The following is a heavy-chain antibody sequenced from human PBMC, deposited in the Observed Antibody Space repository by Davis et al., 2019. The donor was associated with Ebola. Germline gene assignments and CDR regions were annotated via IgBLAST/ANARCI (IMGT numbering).Heavy chain of an antibody. CDR3: ARALIVATIIGTYYFDY. CDR2: INHSGST. Sequence: SETLSLTCAAYGGSFSGYYWSWIRQPPGKGLEWIGEINHSGSTNYNPSLKSRVTISVDTSKNQFSLKLSSVTAADTAVYYCARALIVATIIGTYYFDYWGQGTLVTVSS. D-gene: IGHD5-12*01. CDR1: GGSFSGYY. V-gene: IGHV4-34*01. J-gene: IGHJ4*02.